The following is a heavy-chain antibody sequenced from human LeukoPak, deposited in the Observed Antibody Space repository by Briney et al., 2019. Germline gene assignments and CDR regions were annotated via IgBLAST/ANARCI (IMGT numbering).Heavy chain of an antibody. Sequence: GGSLRLSCAASGFTFSNAWMNWVRQAPGKGLEWVGRIKSKTDGGTTDYAAPVKGRFTISRDDSKNTLYLQMNSLKTEDTAVYYCAKAFLTNDYGETFDYWGQGTLVTVSS. V-gene: IGHV3-15*07. D-gene: IGHD4-17*01. CDR2: IKSKTDGGTT. CDR1: GFTFSNAW. J-gene: IGHJ4*02. CDR3: AKAFLTNDYGETFDY.